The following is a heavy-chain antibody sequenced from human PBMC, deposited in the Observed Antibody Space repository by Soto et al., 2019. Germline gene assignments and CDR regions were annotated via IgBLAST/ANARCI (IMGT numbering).Heavy chain of an antibody. D-gene: IGHD6-6*01. V-gene: IGHV1-46*01. CDR2: INPSGGST. CDR1: GYTFTSYY. J-gene: IGHJ5*02. CDR3: ARDIPSFYSSSSEEYNWFDP. Sequence: ASVKVSCKASGYTFTSYYMHWVRQAPGQGLEWMGIINPSGGSTSYAQKFQGRVTMTRDTSTSTVYMELSSLRSEDTAVYYCARDIPSFYSSSSEEYNWFDPWGQGTLVTVSS.